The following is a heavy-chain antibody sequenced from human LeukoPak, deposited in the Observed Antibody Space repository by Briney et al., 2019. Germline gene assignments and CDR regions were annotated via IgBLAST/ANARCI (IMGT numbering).Heavy chain of an antibody. CDR3: ARWYCSSTSCYYDY. Sequence: GGSLRLSCAASGFTVSTNYMSWVRQAPGKGLEWVSFIYNTGDIYYADSVRGRFTISRDNSKNTLYLQMQSLRAEDTAVYYCARWYCSSTSCYYDYWGQGTLVTVSS. CDR2: IYNTGDI. V-gene: IGHV3-53*01. CDR1: GFTVSTNY. J-gene: IGHJ4*02. D-gene: IGHD2-2*01.